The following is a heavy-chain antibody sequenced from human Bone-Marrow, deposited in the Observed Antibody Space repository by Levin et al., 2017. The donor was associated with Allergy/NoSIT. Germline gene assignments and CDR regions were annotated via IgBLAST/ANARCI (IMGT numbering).Heavy chain of an antibody. J-gene: IGHJ4*02. CDR3: AKEPGLSGYYPLGD. CDR1: GFTFTTYG. Sequence: PGGSLRLSCAASGFTFTTYGMSWVRQAPGKGLEWVSGISGRAGRTYYAESVKGRFTISRDISKNTLYLQLNSLKVEDTAVYYCAKEPGLSGYYPLGDWGQGTLVTVSS. V-gene: IGHV3-23*01. D-gene: IGHD3-22*01. CDR2: ISGRAGRT.